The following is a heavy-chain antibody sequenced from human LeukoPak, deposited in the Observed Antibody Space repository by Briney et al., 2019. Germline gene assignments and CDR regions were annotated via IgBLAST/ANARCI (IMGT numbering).Heavy chain of an antibody. J-gene: IGHJ4*02. V-gene: IGHV3-23*01. D-gene: IGHD7-27*01. CDR1: GFTFSSYA. CDR2: LSGSGGST. CDR3: ATGNSLDY. Sequence: GGSLRLSCAASGFTFSSYAMSWVRQAPGKGLEWVSALSGSGGSTYYAGSVKGRFTISRDNSKNTLYLRMNSLRAEDTAVYYCATGNSLDYWGQGTLVTVSS.